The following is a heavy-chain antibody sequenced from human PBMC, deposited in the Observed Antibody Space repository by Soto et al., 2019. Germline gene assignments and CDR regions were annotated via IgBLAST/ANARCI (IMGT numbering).Heavy chain of an antibody. Sequence: ELQLLESGGGLVQPGGSLRLSCAASGFTFSNYALSWVRQAPGKGLEWVSTISATGDTTYYADSVKGRFTVSRDSSKTTLYLKMNTLRAEDTAIYYCVRDWSGSTCPCMDVWGQGTTVTVSS. J-gene: IGHJ6*02. CDR1: GFTFSNYA. CDR3: VRDWSGSTCPCMDV. D-gene: IGHD3-3*01. V-gene: IGHV3-23*01. CDR2: ISATGDTT.